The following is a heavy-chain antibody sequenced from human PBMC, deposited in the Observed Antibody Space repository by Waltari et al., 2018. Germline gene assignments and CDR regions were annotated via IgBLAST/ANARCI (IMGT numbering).Heavy chain of an antibody. Sequence: QVQLVQSGAEVKKPGASVKVSCKASGYTFTSYGISWVRQAPGQGLEWMGWISAYNGNTNYAQKLQGRVTMTTDTSTSTAYMELRSLRSDDTAVYYCARDGPLSLRGEPRGLVRDYWGQGTLVTVSS. CDR2: ISAYNGNT. J-gene: IGHJ4*02. CDR1: GYTFTSYG. CDR3: ARDGPLSLRGEPRGLVRDY. V-gene: IGHV1-18*01. D-gene: IGHD6-19*01.